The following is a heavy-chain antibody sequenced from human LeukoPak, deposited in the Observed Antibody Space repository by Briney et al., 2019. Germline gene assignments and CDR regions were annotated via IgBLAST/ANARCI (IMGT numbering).Heavy chain of an antibody. CDR3: ARDEYSSSWYRRTYNWFDP. V-gene: IGHV1-18*01. CDR1: GYTFTSYG. CDR2: IIAYNGNT. D-gene: IGHD6-13*01. J-gene: IGHJ5*02. Sequence: ASVKVSCKASGYTFTSYGISCVRQAPGQGLEWMGWIIAYNGNTNYAQKPQGRVTMTTDTSTSTAYMELWRLRSDDTAVYYCARDEYSSSWYRRTYNWFDPWGQGTLVTVSS.